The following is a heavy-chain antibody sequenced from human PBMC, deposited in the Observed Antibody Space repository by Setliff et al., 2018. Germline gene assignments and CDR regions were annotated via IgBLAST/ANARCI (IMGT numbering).Heavy chain of an antibody. CDR1: GGTFSSYA. V-gene: IGHV1-69*13. CDR3: AKMSHRQLLSISNCFDP. Sequence: SVKVSCKASGGTFSSYAISWVRQAPGQGLEWMGGIIPIFGTANYAHKFQGRVTITADESTSTAYMELSSLRSEDTAVYYCAKMSHRQLLSISNCFDPWGQGTLVTVSS. CDR2: IIPIFGTA. D-gene: IGHD2-2*01. J-gene: IGHJ5*02.